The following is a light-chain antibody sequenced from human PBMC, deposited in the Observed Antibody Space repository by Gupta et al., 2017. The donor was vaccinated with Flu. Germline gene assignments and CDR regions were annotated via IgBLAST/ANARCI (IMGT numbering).Light chain of an antibody. V-gene: IGLV1-44*01. CDR3: AAWDDRLSVVV. CDR2: SDN. J-gene: IGLJ2*01. Sequence: SDNQRTSGVPDRFSGSKSGTSASLTLRGLQSEDEADYFCAAWDDRLSVVVFGGRPKLTVL.